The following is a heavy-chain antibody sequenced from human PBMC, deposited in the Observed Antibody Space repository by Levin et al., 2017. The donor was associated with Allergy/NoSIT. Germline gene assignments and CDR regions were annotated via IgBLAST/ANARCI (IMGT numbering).Heavy chain of an antibody. J-gene: IGHJ2*01. D-gene: IGHD4-17*01. CDR2: ISYDGSNK. V-gene: IGHV3-30*18. CDR3: AKASHYGDLNWYFDL. Sequence: GESLKISCAASGFTFSSYGMHWVRQAPGKGLEWVAVISYDGSNKYYADSVKGRFTISRDNSKNTLYLQMNSLRAEDTAVYYCAKASHYGDLNWYFDLWGRGTLVTVSS. CDR1: GFTFSSYG.